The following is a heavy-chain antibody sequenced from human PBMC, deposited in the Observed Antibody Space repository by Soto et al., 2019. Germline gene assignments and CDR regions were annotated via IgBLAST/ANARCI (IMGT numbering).Heavy chain of an antibody. CDR3: ARSGDNYNVLDY. CDR2: SSNSGTYT. Sequence: GGTLRLSCVASGFTFSDYYMSWVRQAPGKGLEWLSYSSNSGTYTKYAGSVKGRFSISRDNAKNSLYLQINSLRGEDTAIYYCARSGDNYNVLDYWGQGTPVTVSS. V-gene: IGHV3-11*06. CDR1: GFTFSDYY. D-gene: IGHD3-10*02. J-gene: IGHJ4*02.